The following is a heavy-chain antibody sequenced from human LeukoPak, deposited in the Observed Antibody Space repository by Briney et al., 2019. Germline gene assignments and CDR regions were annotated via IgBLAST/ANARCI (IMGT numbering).Heavy chain of an antibody. CDR2: INGDGSRT. D-gene: IGHD3-22*01. CDR3: TRSYYYDSLDAFDI. Sequence: GGSLRLSCAASGFTFSSYWMHWVRQAPGKGLVWVSRINGDGSRTNYADSVKGRFTISRDNAKNTLYLQMNSLRAEDTAMYYCTRSYYYDSLDAFDIWGQGTMVTVSS. CDR1: GFTFSSYW. J-gene: IGHJ3*02. V-gene: IGHV3-74*01.